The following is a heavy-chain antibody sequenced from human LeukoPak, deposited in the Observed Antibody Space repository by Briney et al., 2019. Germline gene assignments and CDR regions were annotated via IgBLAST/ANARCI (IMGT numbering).Heavy chain of an antibody. V-gene: IGHV3-33*01. J-gene: IGHJ6*02. CDR2: IWYDGSNK. CDR1: GFTFSSYG. D-gene: IGHD3-22*01. CDR3: ARRARISSGSVYYYYGMDV. Sequence: PGGSLRLSCAASGFTFSSYGMHWVRQAPGKGLEWVAVIWYDGSNKYYADSVKGRFTISRDNSKNTLYLQMNSLRAEDTAVYYCARRARISSGSVYYYYGMDVWGQGTTVTVSS.